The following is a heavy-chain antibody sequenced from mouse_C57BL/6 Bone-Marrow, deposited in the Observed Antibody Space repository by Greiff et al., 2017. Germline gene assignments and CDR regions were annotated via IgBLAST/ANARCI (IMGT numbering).Heavy chain of an antibody. CDR2: IYPGSGST. CDR3: ARYGYYNWYFDV. D-gene: IGHD2-3*01. Sequence: VQLQQSGAELVKPGASVKMSCKASGYTFTSYWITWVKQRPGPGLEWIGDIYPGSGSTNYNEKFKSKATLTVDTSSSTAYMQLSSLTSEDSAVYYCARYGYYNWYFDVWGTGTTVTVSS. V-gene: IGHV1-55*01. CDR1: GYTFTSYW. J-gene: IGHJ1*03.